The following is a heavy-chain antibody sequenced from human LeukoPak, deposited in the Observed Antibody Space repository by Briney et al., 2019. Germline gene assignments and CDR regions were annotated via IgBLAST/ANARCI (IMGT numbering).Heavy chain of an antibody. J-gene: IGHJ4*02. V-gene: IGHV7-4-1*02. D-gene: IGHD6-19*01. CDR3: ATDLKKGDSGCFDY. Sequence: ASVKVSCKASGYTFTSSALNWVRQAPGQGLEWMGWINTNTGNPTYAQGFTGRFVFSLDTSVSTAYLQISSLKAEDTAVYYCATDLKKGDSGCFDYWGQGTLVTVSS. CDR1: GYTFTSSA. CDR2: INTNTGNP.